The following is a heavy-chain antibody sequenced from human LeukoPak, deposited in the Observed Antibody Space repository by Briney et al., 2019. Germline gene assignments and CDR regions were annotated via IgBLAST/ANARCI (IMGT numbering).Heavy chain of an antibody. CDR2: ISYDGSNK. D-gene: IGHD5-18*01. J-gene: IGHJ4*02. V-gene: IGHV3-30-3*01. CDR1: GFTFSSYA. CDR3: AKDLAEIQLWLKTFDY. Sequence: GRSLRLSCAASGFTFSSYAMHWVRQAPGKGLEWVAVISYDGSNKYYADSVKGRFTISRDNSKNTLYLQMNSLRAEDTAVYYCAKDLAEIQLWLKTFDYWGQGTLVTVSS.